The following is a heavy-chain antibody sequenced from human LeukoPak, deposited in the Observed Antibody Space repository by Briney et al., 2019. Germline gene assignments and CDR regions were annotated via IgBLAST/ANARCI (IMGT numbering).Heavy chain of an antibody. CDR1: GFTFSSHG. Sequence: GESLRLSCAASGFTFSSHGMHWVRQAPGKGLEWVAVIWYDGSNKYYADSVKGRFTISRDNSKDTLYLQMNSLRAEDTAVYYCARDRSEAGLDYWGQGTLVTVSS. CDR2: IWYDGSNK. D-gene: IGHD3-10*01. V-gene: IGHV3-33*01. J-gene: IGHJ4*02. CDR3: ARDRSEAGLDY.